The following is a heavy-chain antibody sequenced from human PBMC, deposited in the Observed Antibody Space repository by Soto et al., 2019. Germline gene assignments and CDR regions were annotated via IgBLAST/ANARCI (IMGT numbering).Heavy chain of an antibody. CDR1: RFTFSTYE. CDR3: ARFGLSSSLHPSIDF. D-gene: IGHD6-13*01. CDR2: ISSGGTTI. Sequence: LXLSFAASRFTFSTYEMNWVRQAPVKGLEWISCISSGGTTIHYADSVKGRFTISRDNARNSLYLQMNSLRAEDTAVYYCARFGLSSSLHPSIDFWGQGTLVTVSS. V-gene: IGHV3-48*03. J-gene: IGHJ4*02.